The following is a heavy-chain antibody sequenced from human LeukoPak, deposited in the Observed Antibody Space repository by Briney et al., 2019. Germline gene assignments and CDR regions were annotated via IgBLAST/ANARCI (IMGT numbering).Heavy chain of an antibody. CDR3: ARDYYGSYDY. D-gene: IGHD3-10*01. CDR1: GFTVSSNS. Sequence: PPGGSLRLSCTVSGFTVSSNSMSWVRQAPGKGLEWVSVIYSGGSTYYADSVKGRFTISRDNSKNTLYLQMNSLRAEDTAVYYCARDYYGSYDYWGQGTLVTVSS. V-gene: IGHV3-53*01. J-gene: IGHJ4*02. CDR2: IYSGGST.